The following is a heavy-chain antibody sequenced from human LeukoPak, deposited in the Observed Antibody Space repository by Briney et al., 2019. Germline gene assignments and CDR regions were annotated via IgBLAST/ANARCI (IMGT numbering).Heavy chain of an antibody. CDR2: IYHSGST. D-gene: IGHD2-2*01. Sequence: SETLSLTCAVSGGSISSGGYSWSWIRQPPGKGLEWIGYIYHSGSTNYNPSLKSRVTISVDTSKNQFSLKLSSVTAADTAVYYCARSAGGGAYCSSTSCHRLNAFDIWGQGTMVTVSS. CDR3: ARSAGGGAYCSSTSCHRLNAFDI. V-gene: IGHV4-30-2*01. CDR1: GGSISSGGYS. J-gene: IGHJ3*02.